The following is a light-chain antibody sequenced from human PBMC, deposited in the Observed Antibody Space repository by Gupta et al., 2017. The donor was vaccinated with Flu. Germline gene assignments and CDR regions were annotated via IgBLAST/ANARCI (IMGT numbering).Light chain of an antibody. Sequence: SYELTQPPSVSVSPGQTASIPCSGDKLGDKYACWYQQKPGQSPVLVIYQDSKRPSGIPERFSGSNSGNTATLTISGTQAMDDADYYCQAWDSSTAVVFGGGTKLTVL. J-gene: IGLJ2*01. CDR1: KLGDKY. CDR3: QAWDSSTAVV. V-gene: IGLV3-1*01. CDR2: QDS.